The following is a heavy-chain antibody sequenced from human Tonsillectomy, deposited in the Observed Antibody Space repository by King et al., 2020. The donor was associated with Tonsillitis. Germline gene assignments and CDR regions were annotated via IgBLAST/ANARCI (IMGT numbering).Heavy chain of an antibody. Sequence: QLVQSGAEVKKPGSSVKVSCKASGGTFSSYAISCVRQAPGQGLEWMGGIIPIFGTANSPQKFQGRVTRTADESTSTTHMELSSLRSEDTAVYYCASFQQLVLSYGMDVWGQGTTVTVSS. CDR2: IIPIFGTA. CDR3: ASFQQLVLSYGMDV. J-gene: IGHJ6*02. D-gene: IGHD6-13*01. CDR1: GGTFSSYA. V-gene: IGHV1-69*12.